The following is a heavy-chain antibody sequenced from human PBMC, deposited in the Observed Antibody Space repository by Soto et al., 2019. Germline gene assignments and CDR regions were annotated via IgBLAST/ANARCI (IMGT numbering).Heavy chain of an antibody. J-gene: IGHJ4*02. Sequence: GGSLRLSCAASGFTFSSYAMSWVRQAPGKGLEWVSAISGSGGSTYYADSVKGRFTISRDNSKNTLYLQMNSLRAEDTAVYYCAKVPRLRFSGGSGSDQSPARPYYFDYWGQGTLVTVSS. CDR2: ISGSGGST. CDR1: GFTFSSYA. D-gene: IGHD3-10*01. CDR3: AKVPRLRFSGGSGSDQSPARPYYFDY. V-gene: IGHV3-23*01.